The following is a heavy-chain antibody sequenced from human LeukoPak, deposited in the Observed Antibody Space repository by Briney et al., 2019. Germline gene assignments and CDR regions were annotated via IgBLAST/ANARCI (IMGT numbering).Heavy chain of an antibody. CDR1: GYSFTSYR. CDR3: ARHPYCSGGSCYYDY. D-gene: IGHD2-15*01. V-gene: IGHV5-51*01. Sequence: GESLKISCKGSGYSFTSYRIGWVRQMPGKGLEWMGIIYPGDSDTRYSPSFQGQVTISADKSISTAYLQWSSLKASDTAMYYCARHPYCSGGSCYYDYWGRGTLVTVSS. J-gene: IGHJ4*02. CDR2: IYPGDSDT.